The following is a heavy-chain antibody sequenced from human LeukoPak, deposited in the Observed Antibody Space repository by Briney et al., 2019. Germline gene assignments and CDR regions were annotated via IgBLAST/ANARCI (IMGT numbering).Heavy chain of an antibody. Sequence: NSSETLSLTCTVSGGSISSYYWSWIRQPAGKGLEWIGRIYTSGSTNYNPSLKSRVTMSVDTSKNQFSLRLSPVTAADTAVYYCARDVRGEMATYYFDYWGQGTLGTVSS. D-gene: IGHD5-24*01. CDR2: IYTSGST. V-gene: IGHV4-4*07. J-gene: IGHJ4*02. CDR3: ARDVRGEMATYYFDY. CDR1: GGSISSYY.